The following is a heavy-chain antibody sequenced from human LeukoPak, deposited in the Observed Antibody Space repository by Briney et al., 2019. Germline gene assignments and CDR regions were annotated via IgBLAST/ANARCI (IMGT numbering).Heavy chain of an antibody. CDR2: IYSGGST. CDR1: GFTVSSNY. V-gene: IGHV3-53*05. D-gene: IGHD3-22*01. CDR3: TKDSSGYSWYAFDI. Sequence: GGSLRLSCAASGFTVSSNYMSWVRQAPGKGLEWVSVIYSGGSTYYADSVKGRFTISRDNAKNSLYLQMNSLRAEDTALYYCTKDSSGYSWYAFDIWGQGTMVTVSS. J-gene: IGHJ3*02.